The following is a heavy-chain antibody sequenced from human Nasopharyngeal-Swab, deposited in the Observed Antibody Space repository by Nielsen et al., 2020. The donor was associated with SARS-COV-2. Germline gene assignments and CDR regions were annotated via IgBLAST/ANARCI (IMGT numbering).Heavy chain of an antibody. CDR1: GFTFSSSE. Sequence: GSLRPSCAASGFTFSSSEMTWVRQAPGKGLEWVSYISSSGNTMYYADSVKGRFTISRDNAKNSLYLQMNSLRAEDTAVYYCARGPGGSYFDSWGQGTLVTVSS. V-gene: IGHV3-48*03. CDR2: ISSSGNTM. CDR3: ARGPGGSYFDS. D-gene: IGHD1-26*01. J-gene: IGHJ4*02.